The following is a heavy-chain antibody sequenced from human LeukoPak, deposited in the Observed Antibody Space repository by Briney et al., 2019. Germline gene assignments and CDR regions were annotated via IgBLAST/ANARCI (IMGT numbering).Heavy chain of an antibody. CDR2: INHSGST. Sequence: SETLSLTCAVYGGSFSGYYWSWIRQPPGKGLEWIGEINHSGSTNYNPSLKSRVTISVDTSKNQFSLKLTSVTAADTAVYYCARGPPYGDYAGGDWFDPWGQGTLVTVSS. CDR3: ARGPPYGDYAGGDWFDP. CDR1: GGSFSGYY. D-gene: IGHD4-17*01. J-gene: IGHJ5*02. V-gene: IGHV4-34*01.